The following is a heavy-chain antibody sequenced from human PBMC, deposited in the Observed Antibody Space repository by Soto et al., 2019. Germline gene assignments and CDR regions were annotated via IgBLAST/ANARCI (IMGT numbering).Heavy chain of an antibody. Sequence: GGSLRLSCAASGCSFRNYVMSWVRQGPVKGLEWVSGISGGGGTTYYADSVKGRFSISRDNSKNTLYLQMRSLRAEDAALYSCAKESSSRSLSPIAQFDCWGQGTLVTVSS. J-gene: IGHJ4*02. D-gene: IGHD6-13*01. V-gene: IGHV3-23*01. CDR2: ISGGGGTT. CDR1: GCSFRNYV. CDR3: AKESSSRSLSPIAQFDC.